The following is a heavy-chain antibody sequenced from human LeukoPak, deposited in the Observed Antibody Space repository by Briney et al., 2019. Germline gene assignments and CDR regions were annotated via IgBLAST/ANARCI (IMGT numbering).Heavy chain of an antibody. CDR2: LYSGGTT. V-gene: IGHV3-53*01. D-gene: IGHD3-9*01. CDR3: ARVGVLTGYHGFDV. Sequence: ETLSLTCTVSGGSISSSSYYWGWIRQPPGKGLEWVSVLYSGGTTYYADSVKGRFTISRDNSKNTLYLQMNSLRAEDTAVYYCARVGVLTGYHGFDVWGQGTMVTVSS. J-gene: IGHJ3*01. CDR1: GGSISSSSYY.